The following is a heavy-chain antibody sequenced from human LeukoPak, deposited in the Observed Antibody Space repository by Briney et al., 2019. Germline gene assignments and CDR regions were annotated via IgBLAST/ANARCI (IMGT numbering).Heavy chain of an antibody. J-gene: IGHJ6*03. CDR1: GYTFTSYD. CDR2: MNPNSGNT. V-gene: IGHV1-8*03. D-gene: IGHD2-2*01. CDR3: ARVRSTGYYYYMDV. Sequence: ASVKVSCKASGYTFTSYDTNWVRQATGQGLEWMGWMNPNSGNTGYAQKFQGRVTITRNTSISTAYMELSSLRSEDTAVYYCARVRSTGYYYYMDVWGKGTTVTVSS.